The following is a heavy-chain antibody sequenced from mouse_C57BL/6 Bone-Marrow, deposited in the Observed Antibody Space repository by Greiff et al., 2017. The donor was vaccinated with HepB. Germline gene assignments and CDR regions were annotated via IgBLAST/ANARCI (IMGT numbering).Heavy chain of an antibody. CDR2: IYPRSGNT. CDR1: GYTFTSYG. V-gene: IGHV1-81*01. Sequence: QVQLQQSGAELARPGASVTLSCKASGYTFTSYGVSWVKQRTGQGLEWIGEIYPRSGNTYYTEKFKGKATLTADKSSSTAYMELRSLTAEDSAGYFCARQGLWDLLWLRRDLYFDVWGTGTTVTVSS. CDR3: ARQGLWDLLWLRRDLYFDV. D-gene: IGHD2-2*01. J-gene: IGHJ1*03.